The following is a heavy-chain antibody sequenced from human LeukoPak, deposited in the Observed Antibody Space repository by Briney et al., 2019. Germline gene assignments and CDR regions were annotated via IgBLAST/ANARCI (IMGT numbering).Heavy chain of an antibody. J-gene: IGHJ3*02. Sequence: PSETLSLTCTVSGGSISSRSYYWGWIRPPPGKGLPWMGGIYYSGSAYYHQSLKSRVTISVDTSKNQVSLKLSSVTAADTAVYYCARAPATYYDFWSGYYDAFDIWGQGTMVTVSS. CDR1: GGSISSRSYY. D-gene: IGHD3-3*01. CDR2: IYYSGSA. V-gene: IGHV4-39*07. CDR3: ARAPATYYDFWSGYYDAFDI.